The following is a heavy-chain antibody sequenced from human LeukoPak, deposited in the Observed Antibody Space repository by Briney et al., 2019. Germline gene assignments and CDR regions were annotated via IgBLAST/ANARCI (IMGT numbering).Heavy chain of an antibody. Sequence: SETLSLTCTVSGGSISSSSSYWGWIRQPPGKGLEWIGSIYYSGSTYYNPSLKSRVTISVDTSKNQFSLKLSSVTAADTAVYYCAREPIAVAGTPFDYWGQGTLVTVSS. V-gene: IGHV4-39*02. CDR1: GGSISSSSSY. J-gene: IGHJ4*02. D-gene: IGHD6-19*01. CDR3: AREPIAVAGTPFDY. CDR2: IYYSGST.